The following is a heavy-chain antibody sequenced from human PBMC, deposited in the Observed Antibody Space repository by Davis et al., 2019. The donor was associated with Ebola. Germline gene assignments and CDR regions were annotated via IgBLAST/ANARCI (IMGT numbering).Heavy chain of an antibody. CDR2: IKSKTDGGTT. V-gene: IGHV3-15*01. Sequence: GGSLRLSCAASGFTFSNAWMSWVRQAPGKGLEWVGRIKSKTDGGTTDYAAPVKGRFTISRDDSKNTAYLQMNSLKTEDTAVYYCTSRAAAGWEDYWGQGTLVTVSS. D-gene: IGHD6-13*01. CDR1: GFTFSNAW. J-gene: IGHJ4*02. CDR3: TSRAAAGWEDY.